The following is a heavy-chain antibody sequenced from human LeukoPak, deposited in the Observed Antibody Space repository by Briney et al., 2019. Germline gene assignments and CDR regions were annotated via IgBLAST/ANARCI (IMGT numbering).Heavy chain of an antibody. J-gene: IGHJ6*03. CDR3: AHRRRGTGYSSRDEGYYYYYYMDV. CDR2: IYWNDDK. Sequence: SGPTLVKPTQTLTLTCTSSGFSLSTSGVGVGWIRQPPGKALEWLALIYWNDDKRYSPSLKSRLTITKDTSKNQVVLTMTNMDPVDTATYYCAHRRRGTGYSSRDEGYYYYYYMDVWGKGTTVTVSS. V-gene: IGHV2-5*01. D-gene: IGHD6-13*01. CDR1: GFSLSTSGVG.